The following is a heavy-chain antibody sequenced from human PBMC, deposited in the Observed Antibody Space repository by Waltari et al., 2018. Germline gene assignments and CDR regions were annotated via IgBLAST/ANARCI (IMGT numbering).Heavy chain of an antibody. D-gene: IGHD3-22*01. CDR1: GFPFSGGS. J-gene: IGHJ4*02. Sequence: EVQLLESGGGLVQPGGSLSLSCAPSGFPFSGGSMTWVRQARGKGLQWVSGISGSGGGTFYGDSVKGRFTISRDNSKNTLYLQMNSLTAEDTALYYCAADLGSGGYYLVHFDYWGQGALVTVSS. V-gene: IGHV3-23*01. CDR2: ISGSGGGT. CDR3: AADLGSGGYYLVHFDY.